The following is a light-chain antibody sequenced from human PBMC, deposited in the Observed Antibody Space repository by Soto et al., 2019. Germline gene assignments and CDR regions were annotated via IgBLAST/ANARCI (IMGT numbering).Light chain of an antibody. J-gene: IGKJ3*01. Sequence: AIRMTQSPSSFSASTGDRVTITCRASQGISSYLAWYQQKPGKAPKLLIYAASTLQSGVPSRFCGSGSGTDFTLTISCLQSEDFATYYCQQYYSYQFTFGPGTKVDIK. CDR2: AAS. V-gene: IGKV1-8*01. CDR3: QQYYSYQFT. CDR1: QGISSY.